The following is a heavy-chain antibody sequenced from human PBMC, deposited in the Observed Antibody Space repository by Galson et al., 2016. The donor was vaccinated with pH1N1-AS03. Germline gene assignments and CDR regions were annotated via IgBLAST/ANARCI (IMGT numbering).Heavy chain of an antibody. V-gene: IGHV2-5*02. CDR1: GGSVATHYWS. CDR3: TRSRYYNTNLYYFDY. J-gene: IGHJ4*02. Sequence: TLSLTCTVSGGSVATHYWSWIRQPPGKALEWLALIYWDNDKLYNPSLKSRLTVTKDTSKNLVVLTLTDMDPVDTATYFCTRSRYYNTNLYYFDYWGQGTLVTVSS. CDR2: IYWDNDK. D-gene: IGHD2/OR15-2a*01.